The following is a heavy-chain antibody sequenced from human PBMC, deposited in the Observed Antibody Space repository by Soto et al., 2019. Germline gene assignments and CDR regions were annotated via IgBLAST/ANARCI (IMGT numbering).Heavy chain of an antibody. V-gene: IGHV1-2*04. J-gene: IGHJ4*02. Sequence: ASVTVSCKASGYTFTGYYMHWVRQAPGQGLEWMGWINPNSGGTNYAQKFQGWVTMTRDTSISTAYMELSRLRSDDTAVYYCAREPYPTNPGSGTGYDYWGQGTLVTVSS. CDR1: GYTFTGYY. CDR3: AREPYPTNPGSGTGYDY. D-gene: IGHD6-19*01. CDR2: INPNSGGT.